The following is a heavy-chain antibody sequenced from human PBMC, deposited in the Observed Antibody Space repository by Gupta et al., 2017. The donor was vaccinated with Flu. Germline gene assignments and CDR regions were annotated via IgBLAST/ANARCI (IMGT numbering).Heavy chain of an antibody. Sequence: EVQLVQSGAEVKKPGESLRVSCKGSGYSFTTYWITWVRQMPGKGLEWMGRIDPSDSYTTYSPSFQGHVTLSADKSISTAFLQWSSLKDSDTAMYYRVTHLNRGLFYHYGWDVWGQGTTVTVSS. V-gene: IGHV5-10-1*01. J-gene: IGHJ6*02. CDR2: IDPSDSYT. CDR1: GYSFTTYW. CDR3: VTHLNRGLFYHYGWDV.